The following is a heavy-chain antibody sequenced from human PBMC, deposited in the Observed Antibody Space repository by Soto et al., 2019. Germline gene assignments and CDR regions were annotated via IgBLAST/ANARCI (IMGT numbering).Heavy chain of an antibody. D-gene: IGHD6-13*01. Sequence: SETLSLTCTVSGDSITSTSYYWGWIRQPSGKGLEWIGCIHYSGSTYYNPSLRSRVTSSVDTSKNQFSLKVSSVTAADTAVYSCARRLFSSAWPSYFDYWGEGTLVTVSS. CDR3: ARRLFSSAWPSYFDY. CDR2: IHYSGST. V-gene: IGHV4-39*01. J-gene: IGHJ4*02. CDR1: GDSITSTSYY.